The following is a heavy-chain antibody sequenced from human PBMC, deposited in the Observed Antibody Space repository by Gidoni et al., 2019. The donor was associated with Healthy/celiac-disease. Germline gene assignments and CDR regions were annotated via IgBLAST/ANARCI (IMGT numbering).Heavy chain of an antibody. V-gene: IGHV1-69*06. J-gene: IGHJ6*02. Sequence: QVQLVQSGAEVQKPVSSVTVSCKASGATFRSYAISLVRQSPGQGLEWMGGIIPIVGTANYAQKFQGRVTITADKSTSTAYRELSSLRSEDTAVYYCATCRAPLPDLEPYDYYYDYYGMDVWGQGTTVTVSS. CDR3: ATCRAPLPDLEPYDYYYDYYGMDV. D-gene: IGHD1-1*01. CDR1: GATFRSYA. CDR2: IIPIVGTA.